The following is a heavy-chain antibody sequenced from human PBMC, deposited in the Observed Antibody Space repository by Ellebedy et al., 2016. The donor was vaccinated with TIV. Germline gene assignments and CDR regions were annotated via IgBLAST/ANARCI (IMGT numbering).Heavy chain of an antibody. Sequence: AASVKASCKASGHTFTGYYMHWVRQAPGQGLEWMGWINPNSGGTNYAQKFQGWVSMTRDTSISTAYMELSGLRSDDTAVYYCARGGRIAVAVWYYWGQGTLVTVSS. CDR2: INPNSGGT. CDR3: ARGGRIAVAVWYY. V-gene: IGHV1-2*04. CDR1: GHTFTGYY. D-gene: IGHD6-19*01. J-gene: IGHJ4*02.